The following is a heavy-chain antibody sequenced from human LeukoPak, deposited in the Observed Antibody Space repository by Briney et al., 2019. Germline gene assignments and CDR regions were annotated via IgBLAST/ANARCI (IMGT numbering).Heavy chain of an antibody. J-gene: IGHJ1*01. CDR1: GYTFTSYG. Sequence: ASVKVSCKASGYTFTSYGISGVRQAPGQGLDWMGWISAYNGNTNYAQKLQGRVTMTTDTSTSTAYMELRSLRSDDTAVYYCARGGRPYYYDSSGYQKVEYFQHWGQGTLVTVSS. D-gene: IGHD3-22*01. CDR2: ISAYNGNT. V-gene: IGHV1-18*01. CDR3: ARGGRPYYYDSSGYQKVEYFQH.